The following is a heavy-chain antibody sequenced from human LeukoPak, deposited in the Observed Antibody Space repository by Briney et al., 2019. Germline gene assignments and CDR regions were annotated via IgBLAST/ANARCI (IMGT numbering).Heavy chain of an antibody. J-gene: IGHJ6*02. V-gene: IGHV4-30-4*08. Sequence: PSQTLSLTCTVSGDSIYSGDYYWSWVRQPPGKGLEWIEYIYYSGSTYYNPSLKSRVTISIDTSKNQFSLKLRSVTAADTAAYFCARDTAGDYSYYHGMDVWGQGTTVTVSS. CDR3: ARDTAGDYSYYHGMDV. D-gene: IGHD5-18*01. CDR2: IYYSGST. CDR1: GDSIYSGDYY.